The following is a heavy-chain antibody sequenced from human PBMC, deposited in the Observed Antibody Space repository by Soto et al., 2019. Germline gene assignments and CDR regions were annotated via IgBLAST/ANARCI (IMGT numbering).Heavy chain of an antibody. CDR3: ARVKGLSYYDSSGSRWFDP. D-gene: IGHD3-22*01. J-gene: IGHJ5*02. CDR2: INHSGST. Sequence: PSETLSLTCAVYGGSFSGYYWSWIRQPPGKGLEWIGEINHSGSTNYNPSLKSRVAISVDTSKNQFSLKLSSVTAADTAVYYCARVKGLSYYDSSGSRWFDPWGQGTLVTVSS. CDR1: GGSFSGYY. V-gene: IGHV4-34*01.